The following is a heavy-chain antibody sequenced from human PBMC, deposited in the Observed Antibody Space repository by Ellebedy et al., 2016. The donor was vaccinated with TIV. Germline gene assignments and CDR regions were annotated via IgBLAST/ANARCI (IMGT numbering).Heavy chain of an antibody. Sequence: GESLKISXVASGFTFSIYWMYWVRQAPGKGLVWVSRINPDGSFTRYADSVKGRFTISRDNAKNTLYLQMNSLSAEDTAVYYCVRGYTGFTAWGQGTLVTVSS. CDR2: INPDGSFT. J-gene: IGHJ5*02. D-gene: IGHD2-8*02. V-gene: IGHV3-74*01. CDR1: GFTFSIYW. CDR3: VRGYTGFTA.